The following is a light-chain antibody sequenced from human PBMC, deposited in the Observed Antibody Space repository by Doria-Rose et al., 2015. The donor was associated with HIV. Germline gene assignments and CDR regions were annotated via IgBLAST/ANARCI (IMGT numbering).Light chain of an antibody. J-gene: IGKJ1*01. CDR1: QSFSSTY. CDR2: DGS. CDR3: HQYGTSWT. Sequence: TQSPGTLSLSPGERATLSCRASQSFSSTYLAWYQQKPGQAPSLLIYDGSTRATGIPDSCSASGSGTDLTLTINRLEPEDFALYYCHQYGTSWTFGQGTKVEI. V-gene: IGKV3-20*01.